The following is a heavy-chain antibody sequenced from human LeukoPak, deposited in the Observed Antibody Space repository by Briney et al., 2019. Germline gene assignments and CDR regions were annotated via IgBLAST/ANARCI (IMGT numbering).Heavy chain of an antibody. CDR2: ISRDGTIK. Sequence: GRSLRLSCAASGFTFSLYAMHWVRQAPGKGLEWVAVISRDGTIKYYADYVKGRFTISRDNSKNTLYLQMDSLRPEDTAVFYCASRGGGFDYWGQGTLVTISS. D-gene: IGHD2-15*01. J-gene: IGHJ4*02. CDR3: ASRGGGFDY. CDR1: GFTFSLYA. V-gene: IGHV3-30-3*01.